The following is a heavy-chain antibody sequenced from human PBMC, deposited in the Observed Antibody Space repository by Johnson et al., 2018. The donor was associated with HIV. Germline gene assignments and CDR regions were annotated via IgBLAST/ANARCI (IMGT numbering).Heavy chain of an antibody. D-gene: IGHD6-19*01. J-gene: IGHJ3*02. CDR1: AFPFDDHA. Sequence: VESGGGLVQPGRSLRLSCAASAFPFDDHALHWVRQSPGTGLQWFSIILKGRFTISRDNAKNDLDLQMHSPRREDTALYYCARAGGAVRVNGFDMWGQGTMVTVSS. CDR3: ARAGGAVRVNGFDM. V-gene: IGHV3-9*01. CDR2: I.